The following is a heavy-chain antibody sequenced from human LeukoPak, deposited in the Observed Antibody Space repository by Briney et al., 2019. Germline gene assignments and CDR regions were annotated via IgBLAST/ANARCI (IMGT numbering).Heavy chain of an antibody. CDR2: INHSGST. V-gene: IGHV4-34*01. J-gene: IGHJ3*02. CDR1: GGSFSGYY. CDR3: ARAENSGSSSGRAFDI. Sequence: SETLSLTCTVYGGSFSGYYWSWIRQPPGKGLEWIGEINHSGSTNYNPSLKSRVTISVDTSKNQFSLKLSSVTAADTAVYYCARAENSGSSSGRAFDIWGQGTMVTVSS. D-gene: IGHD1-26*01.